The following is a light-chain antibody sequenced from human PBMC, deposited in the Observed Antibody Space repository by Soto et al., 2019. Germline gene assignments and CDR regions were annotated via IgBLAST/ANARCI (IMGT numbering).Light chain of an antibody. CDR2: NAS. V-gene: IGKV1-8*01. Sequence: AIRMTQSPSSFSASTGDRVSITCRATQDIGTYLAWYQQIPGKAPKLLIYNASTLQTGVPSRFSGSGSGTDFTLTISYLQTDDFATYYCQQYNSYSPITFGQGTRLEIK. J-gene: IGKJ5*01. CDR1: QDIGTY. CDR3: QQYNSYSPIT.